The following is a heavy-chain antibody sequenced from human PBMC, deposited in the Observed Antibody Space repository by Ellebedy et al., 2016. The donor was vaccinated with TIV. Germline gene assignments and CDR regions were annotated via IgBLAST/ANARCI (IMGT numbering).Heavy chain of an antibody. CDR3: ARVRDVAYFFDD. J-gene: IGHJ4*02. CDR2: FYSRWNA. V-gene: IGHV4-39*01. Sequence: MPSETLSLTCTVSGASITSTASYCGWIRQPPGTGLDWIGTFYSRWNAYYNPSLKSRVTISVDTSQNQFSLKLYSVTASDTAVYYFARVRDVAYFFDDWGQGTLVTVSS. CDR1: GASITSTASY. D-gene: IGHD2-15*01.